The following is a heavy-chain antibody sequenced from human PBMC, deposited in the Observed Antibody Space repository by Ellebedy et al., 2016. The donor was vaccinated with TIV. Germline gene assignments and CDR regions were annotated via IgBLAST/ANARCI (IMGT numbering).Heavy chain of an antibody. Sequence: GGSLRLXXAASGFLVSTNYMSWVRQAPGKGLEWVSVIYSGGTTYYADSVRGRFTISRGNSKNTLYLHMNSLRAEDTAVYFCARDFVSGGMDVWGQGTTVTVSS. V-gene: IGHV3-53*01. J-gene: IGHJ6*02. CDR2: IYSGGTT. CDR1: GFLVSTNY. CDR3: ARDFVSGGMDV. D-gene: IGHD5/OR15-5a*01.